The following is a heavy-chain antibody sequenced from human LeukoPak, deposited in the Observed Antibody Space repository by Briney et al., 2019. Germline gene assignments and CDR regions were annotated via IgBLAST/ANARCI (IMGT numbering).Heavy chain of an antibody. J-gene: IGHJ6*03. V-gene: IGHV1-24*01. CDR2: FDPEDGET. CDR1: GYTLTELS. Sequence: ASVKVSCKVSGYTLTELSMHWVRQAPGKGLEWMGGFDPEDGETIYAQKFQGRVTITADESTSTAYMELSSLRSEDTAVYYCARDPRAVIRSAGPYYYYMDVWGKGTTVTVSS. CDR3: ARDPRAVIRSAGPYYYYMDV. D-gene: IGHD1-26*01.